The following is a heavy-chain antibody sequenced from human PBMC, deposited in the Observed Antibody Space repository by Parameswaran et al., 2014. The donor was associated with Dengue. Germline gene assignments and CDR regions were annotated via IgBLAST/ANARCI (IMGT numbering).Heavy chain of an antibody. CDR1: GFTFSDYY. D-gene: IGHD3-16*01. Sequence: GSLRLSCAASGFTFSDYYMSWIRQAPGKGLEWVSYISSSSSYTNYADSVKGRFTISRDNAKNSLYLQMNSLRAEDTAVYYCAREGNSGGVHYYYGMDVWGQGTTVTVSS. V-gene: IGHV3-11*06. CDR2: ISSSSSYT. J-gene: IGHJ6*02. CDR3: AREGNSGGVHYYYGMDV.